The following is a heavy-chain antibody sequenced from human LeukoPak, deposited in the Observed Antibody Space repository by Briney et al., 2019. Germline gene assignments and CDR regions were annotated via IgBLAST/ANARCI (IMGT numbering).Heavy chain of an antibody. Sequence: GGSLRLSCAASGFTFSSYAMSWARQAPGKGLEWVSYISSSGSTIYYADSVKGRFTISRDNAKNSLYLQMNSLRAEDTAIYYCARRRYNWNAIDYWGQGTLVTVSS. CDR1: GFTFSSYA. CDR3: ARRRYNWNAIDY. V-gene: IGHV3-48*04. CDR2: ISSSGSTI. J-gene: IGHJ4*02. D-gene: IGHD1-20*01.